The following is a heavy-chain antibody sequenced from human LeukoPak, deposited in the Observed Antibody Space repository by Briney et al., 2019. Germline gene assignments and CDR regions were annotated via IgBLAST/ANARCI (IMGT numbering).Heavy chain of an antibody. J-gene: IGHJ4*02. D-gene: IGHD3-10*01. CDR1: GYTFTGYY. CDR2: INPNSGGT. Sequence: ASVKVSRKASGYTFTGYYMHWVRQAPGQGLEWMGRINPNSGGTNYAQKFQGRVTMTRDTSISTAYMELSRLRSDDTAVYYCARVTMVRGVIIPYDYWGQGTLVTVSS. V-gene: IGHV1-2*06. CDR3: ARVTMVRGVIIPYDY.